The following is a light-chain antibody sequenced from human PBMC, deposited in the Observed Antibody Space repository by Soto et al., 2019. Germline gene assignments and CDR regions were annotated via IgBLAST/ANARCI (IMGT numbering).Light chain of an antibody. CDR1: QSVSSN. CDR3: QQYGSSPPRT. CDR2: GAS. J-gene: IGKJ1*01. V-gene: IGKV3-20*01. Sequence: EIVMTQSPATLSVSPGERATLSCRASQSVSSNLAWYQQKPGQAPRLLIYGASKRATGIPDRFSGSGSGTDFTLTISRLEPGDFAVYYCQQYGSSPPRTFGQGTKVDIK.